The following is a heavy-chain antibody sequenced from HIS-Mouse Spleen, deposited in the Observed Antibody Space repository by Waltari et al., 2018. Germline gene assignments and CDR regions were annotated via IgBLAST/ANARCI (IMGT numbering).Heavy chain of an antibody. J-gene: IGHJ3*02. CDR2: INPNGGGT. CDR3: ARTAGYSYGAAFDI. CDR1: GYTFTGDY. Sequence: QVQLVQSGAEVKKPGASVKVSCKASGYTFTGDYMHCVRQAPGQGLERMGWINPNGGGTNYEQKSQGRVNMTRNTSNSTAYMWLCRMRSDDTAVYYCARTAGYSYGAAFDIWGQGTMVTVSS. V-gene: IGHV1-2*02. D-gene: IGHD5-18*01.